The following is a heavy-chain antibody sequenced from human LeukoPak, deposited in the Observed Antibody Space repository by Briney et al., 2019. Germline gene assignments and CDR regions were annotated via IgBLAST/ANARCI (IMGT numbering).Heavy chain of an antibody. Sequence: ASVKVSCKASGYTFTGYYMHWVRQAPGQGLEWMGWINPDSGGTNSAQKFQGRVTMTTDTSTSTAYMELRSLRSDDTAVYYCARAPRGYYDSSGYFPLDYWGQGTLVTVSS. CDR2: INPDSGGT. J-gene: IGHJ4*02. CDR1: GYTFTGYY. CDR3: ARAPRGYYDSSGYFPLDY. V-gene: IGHV1-2*02. D-gene: IGHD3-22*01.